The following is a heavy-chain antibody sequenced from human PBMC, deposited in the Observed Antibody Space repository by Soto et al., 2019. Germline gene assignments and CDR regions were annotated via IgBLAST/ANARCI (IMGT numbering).Heavy chain of an antibody. CDR3: AREGYFDWLLLD. CDR2: IIPIFGTA. D-gene: IGHD3-9*01. J-gene: IGHJ4*02. V-gene: IGHV1-69*01. Sequence: QVQLVQSGAEVKKPWSSVKVSCKAYGGTFSSYAISWVRQAPGQGLGWMGGIIPIFGTATYAQKFQVRVTITADDSTSPAYMELSSLRSEDTAVYYCAREGYFDWLLLDWGQGTLVTVSS. CDR1: GGTFSSYA.